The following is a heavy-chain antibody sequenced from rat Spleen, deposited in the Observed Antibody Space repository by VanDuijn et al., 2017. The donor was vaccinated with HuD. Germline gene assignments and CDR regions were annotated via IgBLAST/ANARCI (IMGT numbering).Heavy chain of an antibody. V-gene: IGHV5S23*01. Sequence: EVQLVESGGGLAQPGRSLKLSCAASGFTFSDYAMAWVRQAPKKGLEWVASISNGGGNTYYRDSVKGRFTISRDNAKSILYLQMNSLRSEDTATYYCTRDRILRSTGFDHWGQGVMVTVSS. CDR2: ISNGGGNT. D-gene: IGHD1-6*01. CDR3: TRDRILRSTGFDH. J-gene: IGHJ2*01. CDR1: GFTFSDYA.